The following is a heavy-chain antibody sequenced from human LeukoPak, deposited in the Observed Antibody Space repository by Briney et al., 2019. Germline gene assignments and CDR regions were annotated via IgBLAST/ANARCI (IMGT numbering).Heavy chain of an antibody. V-gene: IGHV4-39*01. J-gene: IGHJ4*02. CDR1: GGSISSSSYC. D-gene: IGHD3-22*01. Sequence: SETLSLTCTVSGGSISSSSYCWGWIRQPPGKGLEWIGGIYSSGSTYYNPSLKSRVTISVGTSKNQFSLKLSSVAAADTAVYYCARIVVADFDYWGQGTLVTVSS. CDR3: ARIVVADFDY. CDR2: IYSSGST.